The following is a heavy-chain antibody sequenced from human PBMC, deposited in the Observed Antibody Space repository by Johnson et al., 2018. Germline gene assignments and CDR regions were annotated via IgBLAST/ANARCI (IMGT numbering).Heavy chain of an antibody. CDR2: TSNHDGSTK. Sequence: VQLQESGGGVVQPGRSLRLSCEASGFAFTSYALHWFRQAPGRGLEWVAVTSNHDGSTKHYADSVTGRFTISRDNSKNTLFLQMNSLTPGDTALSYCARSLGGYFYGSGASDIWGQGTLVIVSS. V-gene: IGHV3-30-3*01. CDR1: GFAFTSYA. D-gene: IGHD3-10*01. J-gene: IGHJ3*02. CDR3: ARSLGGYFYGSGASDI.